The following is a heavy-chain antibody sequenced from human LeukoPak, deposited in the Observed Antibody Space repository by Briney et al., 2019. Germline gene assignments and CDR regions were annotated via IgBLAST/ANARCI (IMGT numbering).Heavy chain of an antibody. CDR3: AEGHRYSSSWYWSHWFDP. D-gene: IGHD6-13*01. V-gene: IGHV4-34*01. Sequence: SETLSLTCAVCGGSFSDYYWTWIRQPPGKGLEWIGEINHSGSTNHNPSLKSRVTISVDTSKKQFFLRLSSVTAADTAVYYCAEGHRYSSSWYWSHWFDPWGQGTLVTVSS. CDR1: GGSFSDYY. CDR2: INHSGST. J-gene: IGHJ5*02.